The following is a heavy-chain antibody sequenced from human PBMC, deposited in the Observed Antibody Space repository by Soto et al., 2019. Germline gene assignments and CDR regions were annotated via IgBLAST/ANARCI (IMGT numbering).Heavy chain of an antibody. V-gene: IGHV3-15*07. CDR3: PTGSGDSYDPFDY. CDR2: IKRKTDGGTT. Sequence: EVQLVESGGGLVKPGGSLRLSCAASGFTFSNAWMNWVRQAPGTGLEWVGRIKRKTDGGTTDYAAPVKGRFTISRDYSKNTLYLQMNSLKTADTAVYYCPTGSGDSYDPFDYWGQGTLVTVSS. CDR1: GFTFSNAW. J-gene: IGHJ4*02. D-gene: IGHD5-18*01.